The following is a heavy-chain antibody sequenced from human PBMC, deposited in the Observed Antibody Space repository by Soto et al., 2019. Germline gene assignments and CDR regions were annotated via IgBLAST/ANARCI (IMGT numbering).Heavy chain of an antibody. CDR3: ARGRTTVVPRDAFDI. V-gene: IGHV1-2*02. D-gene: IGHD4-17*01. Sequence: QVQLVQSGAEVKKPGASVKVSCKASGYTFTGYYMHWVRQAPGQGLEWMGWINPNSGGTNYAQKFQGRVTMTRDTSISTAYMELSRLRSDDTAVYYCARGRTTVVPRDAFDIWGQGTMVTVSS. CDR1: GYTFTGYY. CDR2: INPNSGGT. J-gene: IGHJ3*02.